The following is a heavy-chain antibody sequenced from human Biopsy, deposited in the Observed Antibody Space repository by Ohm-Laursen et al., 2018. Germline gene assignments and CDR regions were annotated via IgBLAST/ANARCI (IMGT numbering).Heavy chain of an antibody. CDR1: GYTLNELS. CDR2: FAPENGKT. D-gene: IGHD1-1*01. Sequence: ATVKISCKVSGYTLNELSMHWVRQVPGKGLEWMGGFAPENGKTVYAQNFQARVSLTEDASTDTAYMELSSLRSEDTAVYYCAADINVWNVNYWGQGTQVTVSS. CDR3: AADINVWNVNY. J-gene: IGHJ4*02. V-gene: IGHV1-24*01.